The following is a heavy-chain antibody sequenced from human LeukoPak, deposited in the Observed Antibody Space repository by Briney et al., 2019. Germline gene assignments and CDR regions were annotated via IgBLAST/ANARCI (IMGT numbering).Heavy chain of an antibody. J-gene: IGHJ6*02. CDR3: ATQGDCSSTSCYTVYYGMDV. V-gene: IGHV3-23*01. CDR2: ISGSGGST. Sequence: GGSLRLSCAASGFTFSSYAMSWVRQAPGKGLEWVSAISGSGGSTYYADSVKGRFTIPRDNSKNTLYLQMNSLRAEDTAVYYCATQGDCSSTSCYTVYYGMDVWGQGTTVTVSS. CDR1: GFTFSSYA. D-gene: IGHD2-2*02.